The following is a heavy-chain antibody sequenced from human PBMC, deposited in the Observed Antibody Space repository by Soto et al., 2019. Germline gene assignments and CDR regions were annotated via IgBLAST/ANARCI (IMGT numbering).Heavy chain of an antibody. CDR2: ISGSGGST. CDR3: AKVSNSSGYYPYYFDY. CDR1: GFTFSSYA. D-gene: IGHD3-22*01. Sequence: EVQLLESGGGLVQPGGSLRLSCAASGFTFSSYAMSWVRQAPGKGLEWVSAISGSGGSTYYADSVKGRFTISRDNSKNMLYLQMNSLRAEDTAVYYCAKVSNSSGYYPYYFDYWGQGTLVTVSS. V-gene: IGHV3-23*01. J-gene: IGHJ4*02.